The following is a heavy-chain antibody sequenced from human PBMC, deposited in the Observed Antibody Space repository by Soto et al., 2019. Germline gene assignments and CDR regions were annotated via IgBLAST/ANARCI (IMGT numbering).Heavy chain of an antibody. D-gene: IGHD4-17*01. J-gene: IGHJ5*02. CDR2: IIPIFGTA. CDR1: GGTFSSYA. Sequence: SVKVSCKASGGTFSSYAISWVRQAPGQGLEWMGGIIPIFGTANYAQKFQGRVTITADESTSTAYMELSSLRSEDTAVYYCARSDYGDYVKRRNWFDPWGQGTLVTVSS. V-gene: IGHV1-69*13. CDR3: ARSDYGDYVKRRNWFDP.